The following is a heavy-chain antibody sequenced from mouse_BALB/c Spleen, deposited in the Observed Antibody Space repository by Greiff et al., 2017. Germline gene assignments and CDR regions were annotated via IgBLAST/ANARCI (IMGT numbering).Heavy chain of an antibody. CDR3: ARDNYYGSSPWFAY. D-gene: IGHD1-1*01. CDR2: IWGDGST. V-gene: IGHV2-6-7*01. Sequence: VKLMESGPGLVAPSQSLSITCTVSGFSLTGYGVNWVRQPPGKGLEWLGMIWGDGSTDYNSALKSRLSISKDNSKSQVFLKMNSLQTDDTARYYCARDNYYGSSPWFAYWGQGTLVTVSA. CDR1: GFSLTGYG. J-gene: IGHJ3*01.